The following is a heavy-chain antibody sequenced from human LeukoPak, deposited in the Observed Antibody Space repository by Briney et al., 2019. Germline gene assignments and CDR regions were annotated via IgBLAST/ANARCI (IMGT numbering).Heavy chain of an antibody. CDR1: GGSFSGYY. V-gene: IGHV4-34*01. CDR3: ARGSSGSYRPYYYYYGMDV. CDR2: INHSGST. D-gene: IGHD3-22*01. J-gene: IGHJ6*02. Sequence: SETLSFTCAVYGGSFSGYYWSWIRQPPGKGLEWIGEINHSGSTNYNPSLKSRVTISVDTSKNQFSLKLSSVTAADTAVYYCARGSSGSYRPYYYYYGMDVWGQGTTVTVSS.